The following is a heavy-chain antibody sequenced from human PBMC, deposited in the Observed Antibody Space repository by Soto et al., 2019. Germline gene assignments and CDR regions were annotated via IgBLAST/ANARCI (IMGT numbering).Heavy chain of an antibody. V-gene: IGHV1-46*01. Sequence: ASVKVSCKASGYTFTSYYMHWVRQAPGQGLEWMGIISANDGNTNYAQKLQGRVTMTTDTSTSTAYMELRSLRSDDTAVYYCARVAGSPDYWGQGTLVTVSS. CDR3: ARVAGSPDY. CDR2: ISANDGNT. CDR1: GYTFTSYY. J-gene: IGHJ4*02. D-gene: IGHD1-26*01.